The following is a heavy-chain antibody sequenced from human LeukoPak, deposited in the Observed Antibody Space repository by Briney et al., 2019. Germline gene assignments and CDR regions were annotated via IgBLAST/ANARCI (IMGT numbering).Heavy chain of an antibody. D-gene: IGHD6-6*01. Sequence: GGSLRLSCAASGFTFSSYSMNWVRQAPGKGLEWVSYISSSSSTIYYADSVKGRFTISRDNAKNSLYLQMNSLRAEDTAVYYCARDLGYSSSTVIDYWGQGTLVTVSS. J-gene: IGHJ4*02. CDR3: ARDLGYSSSTVIDY. CDR1: GFTFSSYS. V-gene: IGHV3-48*01. CDR2: ISSSSSTI.